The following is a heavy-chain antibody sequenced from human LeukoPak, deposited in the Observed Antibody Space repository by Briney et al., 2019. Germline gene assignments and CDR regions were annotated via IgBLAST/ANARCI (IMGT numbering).Heavy chain of an antibody. CDR2: IYYNGNI. J-gene: IGHJ4*02. D-gene: IGHD3-22*01. Sequence: SETLSLTCSVFGGSIRSSGNYWGWIRQPPGKGLEWIGSIYYNGNIFYNPSLKSRVTVSADTSKNQFSLNLNSVTGSDQAVYYCARHPVWHDGSVYYGYFFDYWRQGALVTVSS. CDR3: ARHPVWHDGSVYYGYFFDY. CDR1: GGSIRSSGNY. V-gene: IGHV4-39*01.